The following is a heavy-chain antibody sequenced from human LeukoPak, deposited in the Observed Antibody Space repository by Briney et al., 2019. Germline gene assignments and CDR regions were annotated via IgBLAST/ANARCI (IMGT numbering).Heavy chain of an antibody. CDR1: GFTFSSYW. D-gene: IGHD5-24*01. CDR2: IKQDGSEK. J-gene: IGHJ6*02. CDR3: ARSRDGYNSNYYYGMDV. Sequence: GGSLRLSCAASGFTFSSYWMSWVRQAPGKGLEWVANIKQDGSEKYYVDPVKGRFTISRDNAKNSLYLQMNSLRAEDTAVYYCARSRDGYNSNYYYGMDVWGQGTTVTVSS. V-gene: IGHV3-7*03.